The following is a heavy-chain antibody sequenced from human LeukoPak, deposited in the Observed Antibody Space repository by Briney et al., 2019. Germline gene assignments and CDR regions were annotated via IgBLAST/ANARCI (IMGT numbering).Heavy chain of an antibody. Sequence: GGSLRLSCAASGFTFDDYAMHWVRQAPGKGLEWVSGISWNSGSIGYADSVKGRFTISRDNAKTSLCLQMNSLRAEDTALYYCAKDLGPGSMATSPGFDYWGQGTLVTVSS. CDR1: GFTFDDYA. CDR2: ISWNSGSI. CDR3: AKDLGPGSMATSPGFDY. J-gene: IGHJ4*02. V-gene: IGHV3-9*01. D-gene: IGHD5-24*01.